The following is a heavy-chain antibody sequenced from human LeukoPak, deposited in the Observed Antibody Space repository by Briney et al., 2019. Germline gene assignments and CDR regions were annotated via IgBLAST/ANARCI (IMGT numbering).Heavy chain of an antibody. J-gene: IGHJ4*02. CDR2: ISGSGDRT. V-gene: IGHV3-23*01. D-gene: IGHD6-6*01. Sequence: GGSLRLSCAASGFTFSNSGMSWVRQAPGKGLEWVSGISGSGDRTNYADSVKGRFTISRDNSKNTLYLQINSLRVDDTAVYYCAKGAAHFDYWGQGALVTDSS. CDR1: GFTFSNSG. CDR3: AKGAAHFDY.